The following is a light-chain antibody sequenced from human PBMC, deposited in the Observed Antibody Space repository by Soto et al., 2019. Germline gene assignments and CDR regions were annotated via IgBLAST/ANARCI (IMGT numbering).Light chain of an antibody. V-gene: IGKV3-15*01. Sequence: EIVMTQSPATLSVSPGERATLSCRASQSVNSNLAWYQQKPGQAPRLLIYGASTRATGIPARFSGSGSGTEFTLTISSLQSEDFAVYYCLQHNSYPLTFGGGTKVEIK. CDR2: GAS. CDR1: QSVNSN. CDR3: LQHNSYPLT. J-gene: IGKJ4*01.